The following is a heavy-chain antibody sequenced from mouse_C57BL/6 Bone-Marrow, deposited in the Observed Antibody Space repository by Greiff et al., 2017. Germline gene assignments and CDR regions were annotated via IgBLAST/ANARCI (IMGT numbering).Heavy chain of an antibody. V-gene: IGHV5-4*01. CDR1: GFTFSSYA. CDR3: ARELGLL. J-gene: IGHJ3*01. CDR2: ISDGGSYT. Sequence: EVKVEESGGGLVKPGGSLKLSCAASGFTFSSYAMSWVRQTPEKRLEWVATISDGGSYTYYPDNVKGRFTISRDNAKNNLYLQMSHLKSEDTAMYYCARELGLLRGQGTLVTVSA. D-gene: IGHD4-1*01.